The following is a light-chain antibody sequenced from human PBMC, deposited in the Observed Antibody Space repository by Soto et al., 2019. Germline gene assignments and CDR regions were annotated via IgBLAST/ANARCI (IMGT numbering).Light chain of an antibody. CDR1: SSDVGNYNL. J-gene: IGLJ1*01. CDR2: EVN. V-gene: IGLV2-23*02. CDR3: CSYAGNSTYV. Sequence: QSALTQPASVSGSPGQSITISCSGSSSDVGNYNLVSWYQQHPGKAPKFMIYEVNTRRSGVSNRFSGSKSGNTASLTISCLQAEDEADYYWCSYAGNSTYVFGNGTKVTVL.